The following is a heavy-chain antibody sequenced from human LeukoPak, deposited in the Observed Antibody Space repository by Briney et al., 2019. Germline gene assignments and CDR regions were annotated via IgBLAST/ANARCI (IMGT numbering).Heavy chain of an antibody. CDR3: ARTGTTSGYYYYYYMDV. J-gene: IGHJ6*03. CDR1: GFTFSSYS. Sequence: PGGSLRLSCAASGFTFSSYSMNWVRQAPGKGLEWVSSISSSSSYIYYADSVKGRFTISRDNAKNSLYLQMNSLRAEDTAVYYCARTGTTSGYYYYYYMDVWGKGTTVTVSS. CDR2: ISSSSSYI. D-gene: IGHD1-7*01. V-gene: IGHV3-21*01.